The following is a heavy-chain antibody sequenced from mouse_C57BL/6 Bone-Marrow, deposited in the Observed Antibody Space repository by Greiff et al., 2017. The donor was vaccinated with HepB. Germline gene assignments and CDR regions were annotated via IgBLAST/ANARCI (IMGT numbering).Heavy chain of an antibody. Sequence: DVHLVESGGGLVKPGGSLKLSCAASGFTFSSYAMSWVRQTPEKRLEWVATISDGGSYTYYPDNVKGRFTISRDNAKNNLYLQMSHLKSEDTAMYYCARAPRGGFDRYFDVWGTGTTVTVSS. CDR1: GFTFSSYA. CDR3: ARAPRGGFDRYFDV. CDR2: ISDGGSYT. J-gene: IGHJ1*03. V-gene: IGHV5-4*01.